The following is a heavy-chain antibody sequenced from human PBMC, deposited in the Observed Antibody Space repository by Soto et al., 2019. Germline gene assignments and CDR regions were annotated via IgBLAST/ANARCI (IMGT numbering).Heavy chain of an antibody. CDR1: GYTFTSYD. J-gene: IGHJ6*02. CDR2: MNPNSGNT. V-gene: IGHV1-8*01. Sequence: QVQLVQSGAEVKKPGASVKVSCKASGYTFTSYDINWVRQATGQGLEWMGWMNPNSGNTGYAQKFQGRATWTRTTSKRTAKRGWGGLSSENTAGYYGAGGGYSSSWNSGPDYYYYGMDAWGQGTRSPSP. CDR3: AGGGYSSSWNSGPDYYYYGMDA. D-gene: IGHD6-13*01.